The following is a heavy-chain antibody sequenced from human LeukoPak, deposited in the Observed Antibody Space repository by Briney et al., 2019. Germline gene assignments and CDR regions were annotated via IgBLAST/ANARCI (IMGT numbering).Heavy chain of an antibody. CDR1: GFTFSSYA. CDR2: ISSDGGKT. J-gene: IGHJ4*02. D-gene: IGHD5-18*01. CDR3: ARSIRAGYGLLDS. Sequence: GGSLRLSCAASGFTFSSYAMYWVRQAPGKGLEYVSAISSDGGKTYYANSVKGRFTISRDNSKNTLYLQMGTLRVEDMALYHCARSIRAGYGLLDSWGQGTLVTVSS. V-gene: IGHV3-64*01.